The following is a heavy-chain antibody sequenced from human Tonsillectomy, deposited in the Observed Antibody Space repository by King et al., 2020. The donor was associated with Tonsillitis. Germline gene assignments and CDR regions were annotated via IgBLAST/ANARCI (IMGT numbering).Heavy chain of an antibody. Sequence: QLVQSGGGLVKPGGSLRLSCAASGFTFSSYSMNWVRQAPGKGLEWVSSISSSSSYIFYADSVKGRFTISRDNAKNSLYLQMNSLRAEDTAVYYCARGGSPGGWYLDYWGQGPLVTVSS. D-gene: IGHD6-19*01. CDR1: GFTFSSYS. V-gene: IGHV3-21*01. CDR3: ARGGSPGGWYLDY. CDR2: ISSSSSYI. J-gene: IGHJ4*02.